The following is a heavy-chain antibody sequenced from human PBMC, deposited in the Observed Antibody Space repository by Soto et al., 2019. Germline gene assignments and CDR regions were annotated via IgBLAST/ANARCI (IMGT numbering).Heavy chain of an antibody. CDR3: ARGASVVSSTEFDWFYP. D-gene: IGHD2-15*01. CDR2: IYYSGST. CDR1: GGSISSSSYY. V-gene: IGHV4-39*01. Sequence: SETLSLTCTVSGGSISSSSYYWGWIRQPPGKGLEWIGSIYYSGSTYYNPSLKSRVTISVDTSKNQFSLKLSSVTAADTAVYYCARGASVVSSTEFDWFYPWGQRTLVTVSS. J-gene: IGHJ5*02.